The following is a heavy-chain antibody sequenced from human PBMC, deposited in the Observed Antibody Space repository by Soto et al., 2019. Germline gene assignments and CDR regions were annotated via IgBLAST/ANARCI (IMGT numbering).Heavy chain of an antibody. CDR2: ISGSGGST. V-gene: IGHV3-23*01. CDR3: AKDQEWTTVTHFDY. D-gene: IGHD4-17*01. CDR1: GFTFSSYA. Sequence: EVQLLESGGGLVQPGGSLRLSCAASGFTFSSYAMSWVRQAPGKGLEWVSAISGSGGSTYYADSVKGRFTISRDNSKNTRYLQMNSLRAEDTAVDYCAKDQEWTTVTHFDYWGQGTLVTVSS. J-gene: IGHJ4*02.